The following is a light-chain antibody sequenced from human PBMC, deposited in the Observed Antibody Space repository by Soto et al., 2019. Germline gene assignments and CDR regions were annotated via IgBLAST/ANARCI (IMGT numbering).Light chain of an antibody. CDR1: TSDIGSNT. V-gene: IGLV1-44*01. CDR2: RNN. Sequence: SALTQPPSASGTPGQRVSISCSGGTSDIGSNTVNWYQHLPGTAPRLLIYRNNQRPSGVPDRFSGSKSGTAASLAISGLHSEDEADYFCAAWDDTVSVYVFGSGTKVTVL. CDR3: AAWDDTVSVYV. J-gene: IGLJ1*01.